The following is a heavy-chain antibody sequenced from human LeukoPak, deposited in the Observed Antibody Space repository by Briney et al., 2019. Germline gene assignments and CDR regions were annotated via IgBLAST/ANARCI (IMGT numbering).Heavy chain of an antibody. CDR1: GFTFSSNA. CDR2: ISGSGDST. D-gene: IGHD3-22*01. V-gene: IGHV3-23*01. CDR3: ARGADSSGYSRFEY. Sequence: GGSLRLSCAGSGFTFSSNAKSWVRQAPGKGLEGVSGISGSGDSTYYADSVKGRFTISGDNSKNTLYLQMNSLRVEDTAVYYCARGADSSGYSRFEYWGQGTLVTVSS. J-gene: IGHJ4*02.